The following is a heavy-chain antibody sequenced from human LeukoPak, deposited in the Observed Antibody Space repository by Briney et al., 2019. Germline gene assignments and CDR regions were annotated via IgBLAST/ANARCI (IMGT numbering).Heavy chain of an antibody. CDR1: GFTFSNDW. D-gene: IGHD3-16*01. J-gene: IGHJ4*02. Sequence: GGSLRLSCAASGFTFSNDWMHWVRQVPEKGLVWVSRVNPDGSSITYANSVKGRFASSRDNAKNTLYLQMNRLRVEDTAVYYCARGGGYGDYWGQGVLVTVSS. CDR2: VNPDGSSI. CDR3: ARGGGYGDY. V-gene: IGHV3-74*01.